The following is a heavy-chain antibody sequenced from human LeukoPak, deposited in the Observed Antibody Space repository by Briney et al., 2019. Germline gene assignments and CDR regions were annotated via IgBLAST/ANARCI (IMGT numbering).Heavy chain of an antibody. D-gene: IGHD6-19*01. CDR2: INSDGSST. CDR1: GFTFSSYW. V-gene: IGHV3-74*01. Sequence: GGSLRLSCAASGFTFSSYWMHWVRQAPGMGLVWVSRINSDGSSTSYADSVKGRFTISRDNAKNTLYLQMNSLRAEDTAVYYCARVGAVAGTFDYWGQGTLVTVSS. CDR3: ARVGAVAGTFDY. J-gene: IGHJ4*02.